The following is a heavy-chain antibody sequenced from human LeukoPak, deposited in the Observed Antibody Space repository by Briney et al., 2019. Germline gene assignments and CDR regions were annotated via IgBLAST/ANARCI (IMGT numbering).Heavy chain of an antibody. CDR2: INTDSSDI. Sequence: GGSLRLSCAASGFTFSRYAMNWVRQAPGKGLEWVSYINTDSSDIHYADSVKGRFTISRDNSKNTLYLRMSSLRAEDTAVYYCAKGDLWDSSGYPYYFDYWGQGTLVTVSS. CDR3: AKGDLWDSSGYPYYFDY. V-gene: IGHV3-21*05. J-gene: IGHJ4*02. D-gene: IGHD3-22*01. CDR1: GFTFSRYA.